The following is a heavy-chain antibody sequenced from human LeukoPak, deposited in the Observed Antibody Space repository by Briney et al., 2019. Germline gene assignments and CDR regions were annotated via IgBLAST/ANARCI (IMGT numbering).Heavy chain of an antibody. J-gene: IGHJ4*02. D-gene: IGHD3-10*01. Sequence: SSETLSLTCTVSGGSISSGGYYWSWIRQHPGKGLEWIGYIYYSGSTYYNPSLKSRVTISVDTSKNQFSLKLSSVTAADTAVYYCARSFMVRGVPLFDYWGQGTLVTVSS. CDR1: GGSISSGGYY. V-gene: IGHV4-31*03. CDR3: ARSFMVRGVPLFDY. CDR2: IYYSGST.